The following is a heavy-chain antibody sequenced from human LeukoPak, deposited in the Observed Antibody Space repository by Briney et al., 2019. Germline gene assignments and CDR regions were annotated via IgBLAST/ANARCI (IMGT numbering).Heavy chain of an antibody. Sequence: SETLSLTCAVSGYSISLGYYWGWIRQPPGKGVEWIASTRHDGHTYYNPSLKSPVTIAVDMSKTQFSLALCSVTAADTAVYFCARYPDHKDFDCWGQRTLVTVSS. CDR1: GYSISLGYY. CDR3: ARYPDHKDFDC. J-gene: IGHJ4*02. D-gene: IGHD1-14*01. V-gene: IGHV4-38-2*01. CDR2: TRHDGHT.